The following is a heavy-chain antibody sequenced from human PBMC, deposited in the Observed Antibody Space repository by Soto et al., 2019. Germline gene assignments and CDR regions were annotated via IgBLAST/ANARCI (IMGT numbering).Heavy chain of an antibody. D-gene: IGHD1-1*01. J-gene: IGHJ4*02. CDR2: INAGNGNT. CDR3: ARDLTTIEDYYDS. Sequence: QVQLVQSGAEVKKPGASVKVSCKASGYTFTSYAMHWVRQAPGQRLEWMGWINAGNGNTKYSQQFHGRVTITRDTSASTAYMELSSLRSEDTAVYYCARDLTTIEDYYDSWGQGTLVTVSS. V-gene: IGHV1-3*01. CDR1: GYTFTSYA.